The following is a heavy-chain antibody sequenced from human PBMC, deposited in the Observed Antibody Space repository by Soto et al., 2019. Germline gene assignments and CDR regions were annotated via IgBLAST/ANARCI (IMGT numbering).Heavy chain of an antibody. V-gene: IGHV1-69*01. CDR3: GRGGGGPSLIPVDS. D-gene: IGHD3-16*01. CDR2: IIPLFGTA. J-gene: IGHJ4*02. CDR1: VGTFSSYA. Sequence: QVQLVQYGAEVKKPGSSVKVSCQASVGTFSSYAISWVLQDPGHGLEWMGGIIPLFGTANYAQKFQGRVTLTADGPTGLAYMGLGSLVSEARAVYSCGRGGGGPSLIPVDSWGQGPLVTVSS.